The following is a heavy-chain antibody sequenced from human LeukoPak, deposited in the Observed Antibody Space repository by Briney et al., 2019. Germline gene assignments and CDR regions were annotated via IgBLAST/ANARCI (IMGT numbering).Heavy chain of an antibody. CDR1: GYTFTSYD. CDR2: MNPNSGNT. Sequence: ASAKVSCKASGYTFTSYDINWVRQATGQGLEWMGWMNPNSGNTGYAQKLQGRVTMTRNTSISTAYMELSSLRSEDTAVYYCASSVITGTFGSFYYYMDVWGKGTTVTVSS. V-gene: IGHV1-8*01. CDR3: ASSVITGTFGSFYYYMDV. J-gene: IGHJ6*03. D-gene: IGHD1-20*01.